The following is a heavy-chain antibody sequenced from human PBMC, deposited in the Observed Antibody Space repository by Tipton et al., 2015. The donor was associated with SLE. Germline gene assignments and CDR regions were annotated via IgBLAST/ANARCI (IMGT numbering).Heavy chain of an antibody. V-gene: IGHV3-23*01. Sequence: SLRLSCAASGFTFSNFAMGRVRRAPGKGLEWVSGIDSGGDKTYYAESGRFTISRDNSKNSLYLQMNSLRAEDTAVYYCARGSGEADFDYWGQGTLVTVSS. CDR2: IDSGGDKT. J-gene: IGHJ4*02. CDR1: GFTFSNFA. CDR3: ARGSGEADFDY. D-gene: IGHD3-16*01.